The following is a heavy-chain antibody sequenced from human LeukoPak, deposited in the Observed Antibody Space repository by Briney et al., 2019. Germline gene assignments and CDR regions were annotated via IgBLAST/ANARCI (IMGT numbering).Heavy chain of an antibody. J-gene: IGHJ6*02. CDR1: GGSINSYY. V-gene: IGHV4-59*01. CDR2: VYNSGST. CDR3: ARLRSGMDV. Sequence: SETLSLTCTVSGGSINSYYWTWIRQPPGKGLEWIANVYNSGSTNYNPSLKCRVTISVDMFKSQFSLKLTSVTAADTAVYYCARLRSGMDVWGQGTTVTVSS.